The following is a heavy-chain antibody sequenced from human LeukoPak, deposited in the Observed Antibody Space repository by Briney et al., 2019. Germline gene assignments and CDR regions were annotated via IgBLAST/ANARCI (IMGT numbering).Heavy chain of an antibody. Sequence: EGSLRLSCAASGFTFSSYWMNWVRQVPGKGLEWVANIKQDGSEKYYVDSVKGRYTISRENAKNSLYLQMNSLRAEDTALYYCARSSDFWSGSYYFDYWSQGTLVTVSS. V-gene: IGHV3-7*01. CDR1: GFTFSSYW. J-gene: IGHJ4*02. CDR3: ARSSDFWSGSYYFDY. CDR2: IKQDGSEK. D-gene: IGHD3-3*01.